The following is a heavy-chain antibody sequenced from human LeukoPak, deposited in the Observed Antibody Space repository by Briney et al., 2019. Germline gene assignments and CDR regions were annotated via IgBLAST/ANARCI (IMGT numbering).Heavy chain of an antibody. CDR1: GFTFSNYA. CDR3: ARHGRQWLVPFDY. J-gene: IGHJ4*02. D-gene: IGHD6-19*01. CDR2: IKQDGSEK. V-gene: IGHV3-7*01. Sequence: PGGSLRLSCAASGFTFSNYAMNWVRQAPGKGLEWVANIKQDGSEKYYVDSVKGRFTISRDNAKNSLYLQMNSLRAEDTAVYYCARHGRQWLVPFDYWGQGTLVTVSS.